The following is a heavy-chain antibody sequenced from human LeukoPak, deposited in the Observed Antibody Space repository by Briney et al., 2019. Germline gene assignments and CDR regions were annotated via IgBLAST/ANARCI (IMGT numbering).Heavy chain of an antibody. CDR2: IGGSGICT. V-gene: IGHV3-23*01. Sequence: GGSLRLSCAASGFTFNYYAMTWVRQAPGKGLEWVSGIGGSGICTYYAESVKGRLTISRDNSKNSLYLQLHSLRAEDTAVYYCARDRFGHTDQRPLAFDYWGQGTLVTVSS. CDR3: ARDRFGHTDQRPLAFDY. D-gene: IGHD3-10*01. CDR1: GFTFNYYA. J-gene: IGHJ4*02.